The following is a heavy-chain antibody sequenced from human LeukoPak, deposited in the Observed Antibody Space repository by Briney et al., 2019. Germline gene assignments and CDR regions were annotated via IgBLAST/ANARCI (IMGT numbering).Heavy chain of an antibody. D-gene: IGHD3-22*01. J-gene: IGHJ4*02. CDR3: ARAPGSYDSSGYYGAFGY. CDR1: GGTFSSYA. CDR2: IIPIFGTA. Sequence: GSSVKVSCKASGGTFSSYAISWVRQAPGQGLEWMGGIIPIFGTANYAQKFQGRVTITTDESTSTAYMELSSLRSEDTAVYYCARAPGSYDSSGYYGAFGYWGQGTLVTVSS. V-gene: IGHV1-69*05.